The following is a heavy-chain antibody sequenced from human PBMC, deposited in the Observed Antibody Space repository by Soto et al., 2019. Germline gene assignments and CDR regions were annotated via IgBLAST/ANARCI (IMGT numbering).Heavy chain of an antibody. J-gene: IGHJ5*02. CDR2: TYFTSEWYN. CDR1: GGNVSSNTAS. Sequence: SQTLSLTCAISGGNVSSNTASWKWIRQSPSRGLEWLGWTYFTSEWYNDYAVSVKSRIIINPDTSNNQFSLQLNSVTPEDTAVYFCAKGDNLGPKTGYAFDPWGQG. CDR3: AKGDNLGPKTGYAFDP. D-gene: IGHD5-12*01. V-gene: IGHV6-1*01.